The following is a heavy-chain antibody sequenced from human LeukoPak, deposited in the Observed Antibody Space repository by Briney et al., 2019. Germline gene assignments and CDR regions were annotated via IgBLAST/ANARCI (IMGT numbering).Heavy chain of an antibody. J-gene: IGHJ4*02. CDR1: GGSISSSSYY. CDR2: IYYSGST. D-gene: IGHD6-19*01. CDR3: ARDDLAVAGTSSYFDY. Sequence: SETLSLTCTVSGGSISSSSYYWGWIRQPPGKGLEWIGSIYYSGSTYYNPSLKSRVTISVDTSKNQFSLKLSSVTAADTAVYYCARDDLAVAGTSSYFDYWGQGTLVTVSS. V-gene: IGHV4-39*07.